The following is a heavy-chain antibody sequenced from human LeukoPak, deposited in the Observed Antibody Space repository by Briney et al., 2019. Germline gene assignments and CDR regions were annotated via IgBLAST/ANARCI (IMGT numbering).Heavy chain of an antibody. D-gene: IGHD4-17*01. CDR1: GFTFSSYS. CDR3: AREANDYGDRTMMI. Sequence: PGGSLRLSCAASGFTFSSYSMNCVRQAPGKGLEWVSSISSSSSYIYYADSVKGRFTISRDNAKNSLYLQMNSLRAEDTAVYYCAREANDYGDRTMMIWGQGTLVTVSS. J-gene: IGHJ4*02. V-gene: IGHV3-21*01. CDR2: ISSSSSYI.